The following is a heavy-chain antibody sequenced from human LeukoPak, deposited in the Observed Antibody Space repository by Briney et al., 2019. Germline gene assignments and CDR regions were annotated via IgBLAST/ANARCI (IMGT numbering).Heavy chain of an antibody. D-gene: IGHD6-13*01. CDR3: ARDGRGIAAAGTSRFDY. Sequence: GGSLRLSCAASGFTFSSYGMNWVRQAPGKGLEWVSYISSSNAMYYADSVKGRLTISRDNAKNSLYLQMNSLRAEDTAVYYCARDGRGIAAAGTSRFDYWGQGTLVTVSS. J-gene: IGHJ4*02. CDR2: ISSSNAM. CDR1: GFTFSSYG. V-gene: IGHV3-48*04.